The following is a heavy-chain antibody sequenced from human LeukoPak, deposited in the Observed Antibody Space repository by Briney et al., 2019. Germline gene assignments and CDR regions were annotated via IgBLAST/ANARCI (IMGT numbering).Heavy chain of an antibody. CDR1: GYSFTGYY. Sequence: GASVKVSCKASGYSFTGYYMHWVRQAPGQGLEWMGWIKANSGGTNYAQKFQGRVTMTRDTSISTAYMELIRLRSDDTAVYYCARDSRLLWFGELQHDAFDIRGQGTMVTVSS. CDR2: IKANSGGT. CDR3: ARDSRLLWFGELQHDAFDI. D-gene: IGHD3-10*01. J-gene: IGHJ3*02. V-gene: IGHV1-2*02.